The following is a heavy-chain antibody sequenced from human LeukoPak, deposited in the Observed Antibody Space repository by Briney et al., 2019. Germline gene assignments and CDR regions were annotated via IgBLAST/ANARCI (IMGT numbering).Heavy chain of an antibody. CDR3: ARDDPYYEILTGYYRGYYFDY. CDR2: ISSSGSTI. J-gene: IGHJ4*02. V-gene: IGHV3-48*04. CDR1: GFIFNTYN. Sequence: PGGSLRLSCAASGFIFNTYNMNWVRQAPGKGLEWVSYISSSGSTIYYADSVKGRFTISRDNAKNSLYLQMNSLRAEDTAVYYCARDDPYYEILTGYYRGYYFDYWGQGTLVTVSS. D-gene: IGHD3-9*01.